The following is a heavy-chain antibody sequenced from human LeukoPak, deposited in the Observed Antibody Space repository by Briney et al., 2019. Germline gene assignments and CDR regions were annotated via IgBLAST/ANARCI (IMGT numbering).Heavy chain of an antibody. CDR1: GYTFSGYY. CDR3: ASGSLASYFDH. Sequence: ASVKVSSKASGYTFSGYYMHWVRQAPGQGLEWMGWINPNSGGTKYVQKFQGRVTMTRDTSISTAYMELSRLRSDDTAVYYCASGSLASYFDHWGQGTLVTVSS. J-gene: IGHJ4*02. CDR2: INPNSGGT. V-gene: IGHV1-2*02. D-gene: IGHD3-16*01.